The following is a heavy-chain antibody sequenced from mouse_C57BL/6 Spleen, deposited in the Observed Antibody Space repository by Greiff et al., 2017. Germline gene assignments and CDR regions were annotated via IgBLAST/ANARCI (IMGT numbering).Heavy chain of an antibody. CDR3: AREGTGTPYFDY. V-gene: IGHV3-6*01. Sequence: ESGPGLVKPSQSLSLTCSVTGYSITSGYYWNWIRQFPGNKLEWMGYISYDGSNNYNPSLKNRISITRDTSKNQFFLKLNSVTTEDTATDDCAREGTGTPYFDYWGQGTTLTVAS. CDR2: ISYDGSN. D-gene: IGHD4-1*01. J-gene: IGHJ2*01. CDR1: GYSITSGYY.